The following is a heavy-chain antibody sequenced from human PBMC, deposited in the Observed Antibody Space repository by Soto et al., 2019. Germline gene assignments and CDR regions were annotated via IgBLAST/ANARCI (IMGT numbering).Heavy chain of an antibody. V-gene: IGHV1-2*02. Sequence: QVQLVQSGAEVKKPGASVKVSCKAPRYIFTAYFMHWVRQAPGQGLEWMGWINPNNGATHYGLSFQGGVTMTRDTSISTAYMELSSLRSDDTAVYYCASNDPGARFDPWGQGTLVIVSS. CDR2: INPNNGAT. D-gene: IGHD1-1*01. CDR1: RYIFTAYF. J-gene: IGHJ5*02. CDR3: ASNDPGARFDP.